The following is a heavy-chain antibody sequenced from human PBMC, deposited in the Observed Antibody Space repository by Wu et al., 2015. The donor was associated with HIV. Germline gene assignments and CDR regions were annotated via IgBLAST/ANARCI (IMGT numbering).Heavy chain of an antibody. CDR1: GGTFSSYA. V-gene: IGHV1-69*13. CDR2: IIPIFGTA. D-gene: IGHD6-19*01. J-gene: IGHJ4*02. Sequence: QVQLVQSGAEVKKPGSSVKVSCKTSGGTFSSYAISWVRQAPRQRLEWMGRIIPIFGTANYAQKFQGRVTITAGESTSTAYMELSSLRSEDTAVYYCAREPGIGVAGAGWYFDYWGQGTLVTVSS. CDR3: AREPGIGVAGAGWYFDY.